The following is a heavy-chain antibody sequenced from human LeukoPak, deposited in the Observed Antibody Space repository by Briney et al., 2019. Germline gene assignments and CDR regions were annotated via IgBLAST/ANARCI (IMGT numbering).Heavy chain of an antibody. Sequence: PGGSLRLSCAASGFTFTTYTMNWVRQAPGKGLEWVSSISSSTYIYYADSVKGRFTISRDNAKNSLYLQMNSLTAEDTAVYYCVGPPCLRGGYCSTTSWGQGTLVTVDS. CDR1: GFTFTTYT. D-gene: IGHD2-2*01. CDR3: VGPPCLRGGYCSTTS. CDR2: ISSSTYI. J-gene: IGHJ5*02. V-gene: IGHV3-21*04.